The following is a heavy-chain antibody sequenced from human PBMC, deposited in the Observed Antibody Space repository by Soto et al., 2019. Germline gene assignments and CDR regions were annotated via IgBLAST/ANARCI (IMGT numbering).Heavy chain of an antibody. CDR3: ARGFCSGPSCPAAL. CDR2: ISSGSGDI. Sequence: EVRLMESGGGLVKPGGSLRLSCIASASGFTFDSHNFIWVRQAPGKGLEWVSSISSGSGDIFYGDSVKGRFTISRDDAKNIVFLQMTSMRVEDTAVYFCARGFCSGPSCPAALWGQGALVTVSS. V-gene: IGHV3-21*01. CDR1: GFTFDSHN. D-gene: IGHD2-15*01. J-gene: IGHJ4*02.